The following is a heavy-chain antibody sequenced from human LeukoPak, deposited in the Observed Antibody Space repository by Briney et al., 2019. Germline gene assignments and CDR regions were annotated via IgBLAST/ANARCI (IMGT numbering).Heavy chain of an antibody. CDR3: ARPRLPVAGTRWFDP. CDR1: GFTFSAYA. D-gene: IGHD6-13*01. V-gene: IGHV3-23*01. Sequence: SLGALRLSCAGPGFTFSAYAMSWVRQAPGKGLEWVSAIGSGSAGTYYADSVKGRFTIYRDDSKNTLYLQMNSLRAEDTAVYYCARPRLPVAGTRWFDPWGQGTLVTVSS. J-gene: IGHJ5*02. CDR2: IGSGSAGT.